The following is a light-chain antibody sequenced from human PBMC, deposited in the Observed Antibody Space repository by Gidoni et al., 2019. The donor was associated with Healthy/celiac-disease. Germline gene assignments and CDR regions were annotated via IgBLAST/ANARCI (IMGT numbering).Light chain of an antibody. CDR3: QSYDSSLSGYV. V-gene: IGLV1-40*01. Sequence: QSVLPQPPSVSGAPGQRVTISCTGSSSNTGAGYDVHWYQQLPGTAPKLLIYGNSNRPSGVPDRFSGSKSGTSASLAITGLQAEDEADYYCQSYDSSLSGYVFGTGTKVTV. J-gene: IGLJ1*01. CDR2: GNS. CDR1: SSNTGAGYD.